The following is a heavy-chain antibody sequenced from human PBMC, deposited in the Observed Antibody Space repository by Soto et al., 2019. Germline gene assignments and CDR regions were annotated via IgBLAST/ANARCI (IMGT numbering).Heavy chain of an antibody. CDR3: ASERPDGSRLDP. Sequence: QVQLQESGPGLVKPSQTLSLTCTVSGGSISSGDYYWSWIRQPPGKGLEWIGYIYYSGSTYYNPSSKRRVTISVDTSKNQFALNLSSVTAADTAVYYCASERPDGSRLDPWGQGTLVTVSS. CDR1: GGSISSGDYY. CDR2: IYYSGST. V-gene: IGHV4-30-4*01. J-gene: IGHJ5*02. D-gene: IGHD6-13*01.